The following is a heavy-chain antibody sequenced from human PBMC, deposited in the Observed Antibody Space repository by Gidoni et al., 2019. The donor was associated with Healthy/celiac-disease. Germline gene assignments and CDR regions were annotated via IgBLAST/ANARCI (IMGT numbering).Heavy chain of an antibody. D-gene: IGHD6-19*01. CDR3: ARAVRAVAGAY. CDR1: GFTFSSYE. J-gene: IGHJ4*02. CDR2: ISSSGSTI. Sequence: EVQLVESGGGLVQPGRSLRLSCASSGFTFSSYEMNWVRQAPGKGLEWVSYISSSGSTIHYADSVKGRFTISRDNAKNSLYLQMNSLRAEDTAVYYCARAVRAVAGAYWGQGTLVTVSS. V-gene: IGHV3-48*03.